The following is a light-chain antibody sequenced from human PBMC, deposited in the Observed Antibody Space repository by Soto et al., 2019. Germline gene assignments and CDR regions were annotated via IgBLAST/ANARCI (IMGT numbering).Light chain of an antibody. CDR2: WAS. CDR3: QQYYTTPLT. J-gene: IGKJ4*01. CDR1: QSVLYNSNNKNY. Sequence: DIVLTQSPDSLAVSLGERATINCKSSQSVLYNSNNKNYLAWYQQKPGQPPNLLIYWASTRESGVPDRFSGSGSGTDFTLTISSLQAEDVAVYYCQQYYTTPLTFGGGTKVDIK. V-gene: IGKV4-1*01.